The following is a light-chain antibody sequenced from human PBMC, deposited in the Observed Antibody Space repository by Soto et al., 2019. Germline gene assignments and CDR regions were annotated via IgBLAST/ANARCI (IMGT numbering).Light chain of an antibody. CDR1: QSVSSSY. Sequence: EIVLTQSPGTLSLSPGEGATLSCRASQSVSSSYLAWYQQKPGQAPRLLIYGASGRATGIPDRFSGRGSGTDFTLTISSLEPEDFAVYYCQQYGNSPPYTFGQGTKLEIK. CDR3: QQYGNSPPYT. J-gene: IGKJ2*01. V-gene: IGKV3-20*01. CDR2: GAS.